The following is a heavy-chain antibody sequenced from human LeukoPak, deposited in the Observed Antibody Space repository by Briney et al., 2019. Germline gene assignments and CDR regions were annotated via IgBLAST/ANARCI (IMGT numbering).Heavy chain of an antibody. CDR1: GGSISSGVYY. J-gene: IGHJ4*02. V-gene: IGHV4-31*03. CDR2: IYYGGST. Sequence: PSETLSLTCTVSGGSISSGVYYWSWIRQHPGKGLEWIGYIYYGGSTYYNPSLKSRVTISVDTSKNQFSLKLSSVTAADTAVYYCARGGEGSGSYYNSYWGQGTLVTVSS. CDR3: ARGGEGSGSYYNSY. D-gene: IGHD3-10*01.